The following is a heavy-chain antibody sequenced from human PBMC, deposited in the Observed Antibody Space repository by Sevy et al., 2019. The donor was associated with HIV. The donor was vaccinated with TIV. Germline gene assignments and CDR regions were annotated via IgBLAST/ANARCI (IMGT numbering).Heavy chain of an antibody. CDR1: GGTFSSYA. CDR3: AREAIAAAGTSGFDY. Sequence: ASVKVSCKASGGTFSSYAISWVRQAPGQGLEWMGGIIPIFGTANYAQKFQGRVTITADKSTSTAYMELGSLGSEDTAVYYCAREAIAAAGTSGFDYWGQGTLVTVSS. CDR2: IIPIFGTA. V-gene: IGHV1-69*06. D-gene: IGHD6-13*01. J-gene: IGHJ4*02.